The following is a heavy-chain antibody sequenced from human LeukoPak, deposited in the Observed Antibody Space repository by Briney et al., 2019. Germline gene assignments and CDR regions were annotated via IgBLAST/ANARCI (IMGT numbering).Heavy chain of an antibody. CDR2: ISSNGGVT. CDR1: GFTFSSYA. V-gene: IGHV3-64D*06. Sequence: GGSLRLSCSASGFTFSSYAMHWVRQAPGKGLEYVSAISSNGGVTYYADSVKGRFTISRDNSKNTLYLQMSSLRAEDTAVYYCSGGVQLERSYYYYYRMDVWGKGTTVTVSS. J-gene: IGHJ6*04. D-gene: IGHD1-1*01. CDR3: SGGVQLERSYYYYYRMDV.